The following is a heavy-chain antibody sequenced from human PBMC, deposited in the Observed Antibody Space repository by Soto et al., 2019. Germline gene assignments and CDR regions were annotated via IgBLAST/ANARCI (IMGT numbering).Heavy chain of an antibody. CDR3: ARRGVNGGFLTGYDY. V-gene: IGHV4-39*01. D-gene: IGHD3-9*01. Sequence: QLQLQQSGPGLVKPSETLSLTCTVSGGSISSPSHYWGWIRQPPGRGLEWIGSIYYSGSTYYNPSLRSRVTISVDTSKNQFSLKLSSVTAADTAVYYCARRGVNGGFLTGYDYWGQGTLVTVSS. CDR1: GGSISSPSHY. CDR2: IYYSGST. J-gene: IGHJ4*02.